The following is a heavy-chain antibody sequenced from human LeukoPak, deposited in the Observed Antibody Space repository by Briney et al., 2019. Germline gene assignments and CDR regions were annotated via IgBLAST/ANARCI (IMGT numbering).Heavy chain of an antibody. J-gene: IGHJ4*02. D-gene: IGHD1-7*01. CDR1: GFTFSSYS. CDR3: ARKGLGGELGGFDS. Sequence: SGGSLRLSCAASGFTFSSYSMNWVRQAPGKGLEWVSGTNRRGDITGYADFVKGRFTISRDNAKNSLYLQMNSLRVEDTALYHCARKGLGGELGGFDSWGQGTLVTVSS. V-gene: IGHV3-20*01. CDR2: TNRRGDIT.